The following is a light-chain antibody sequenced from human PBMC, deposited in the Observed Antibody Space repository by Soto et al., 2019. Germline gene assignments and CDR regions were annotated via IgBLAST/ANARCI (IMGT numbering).Light chain of an antibody. V-gene: IGLV2-14*01. Sequence: QSALTQPASVSGSPGQSITISCTGTSSDVGAYNYDSWYQQYPGEAPKVIIYDVSHRPAGVSNLFSGSKSGNTASLTISGLQTQDEADYYCSSYTSATTYVFGTGTKVTVL. CDR2: DVS. CDR1: SSDVGAYNY. J-gene: IGLJ1*01. CDR3: SSYTSATTYV.